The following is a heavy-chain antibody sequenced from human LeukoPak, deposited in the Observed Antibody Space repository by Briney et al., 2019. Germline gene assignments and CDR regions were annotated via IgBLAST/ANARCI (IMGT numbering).Heavy chain of an antibody. CDR1: GFTFSSYG. J-gene: IGHJ3*02. D-gene: IGHD3-9*01. Sequence: GGSLRLSCAASGFTFSSYGMHWVRQAPGKGLEWVAFIRYDGSNKYYADSVKGRFTISRDNSKNTLYLQMNCLRAEDTAVYYCAKDMRLRYLVPNAFDIWGQGTMVTVSS. V-gene: IGHV3-30*02. CDR2: IRYDGSNK. CDR3: AKDMRLRYLVPNAFDI.